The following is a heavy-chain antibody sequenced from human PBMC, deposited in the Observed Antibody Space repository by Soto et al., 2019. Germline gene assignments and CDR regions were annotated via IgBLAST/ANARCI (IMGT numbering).Heavy chain of an antibody. CDR3: ARDPGYRLGET. D-gene: IGHD5-18*01. CDR1: GYTFTRYA. V-gene: IGHV1-3*01. Sequence: ASVKVSCKASGYTFTRYAMLWVRQAPGQRLEWMGWINAGNGNTKYSQKFQGRVTITRDTSASTAYMELSSLRSEDTAVYYCARDPGYRLGETWGQGTVVIDSS. CDR2: INAGNGNT. J-gene: IGHJ5*02.